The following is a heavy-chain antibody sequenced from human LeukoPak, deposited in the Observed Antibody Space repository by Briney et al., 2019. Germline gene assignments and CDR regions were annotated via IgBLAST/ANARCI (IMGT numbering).Heavy chain of an antibody. V-gene: IGHV1-8*03. CDR2: MNPNSGNT. D-gene: IGHD1-26*01. CDR3: AKDTWHAASGSPSFDY. CDR1: GYTFTSYD. J-gene: IGHJ4*02. Sequence: ASEKVSCKASGYTFTSYDINWVRQATGQGLEWMGWMNPNSGNTGYAQKFQGRVTITRNTSISTAYMELSSLRSGDTALYYCAKDTWHAASGSPSFDYWGQGTLVTVSS.